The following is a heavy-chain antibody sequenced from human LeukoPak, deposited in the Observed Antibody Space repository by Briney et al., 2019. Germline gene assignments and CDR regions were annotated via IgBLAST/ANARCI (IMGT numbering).Heavy chain of an antibody. CDR2: IYTSGST. V-gene: IGHV4-4*07. CDR1: GGSISSYY. J-gene: IGHJ3*02. D-gene: IGHD1-26*01. CDR3: AREEWVAAGGAFDI. Sequence: SETLSLTCTVSGGSISSYYWSWIRQPAGKGLEWIGRIYTSGSTNYNPSLKSRVTMSVDTSKNQFSLKLSSVTAADTAVCYCAREEWVAAGGAFDIWGQGTMVTVSS.